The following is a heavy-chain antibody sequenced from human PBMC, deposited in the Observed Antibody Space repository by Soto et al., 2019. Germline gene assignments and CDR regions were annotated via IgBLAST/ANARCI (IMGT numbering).Heavy chain of an antibody. CDR1: GASVIPGAYY. V-gene: IGHV4-31*03. CDR2: IYESGYT. D-gene: IGHD5-18*01. Sequence: SETLSLTCTVSGASVIPGAYYWVWVRQRPGKGLEWVGYIYESGYTYYNTSLKSRLTISLDRSNNQFSLGLTSVTAADTAVYYCVRALRHTAMVFPWFVPWVQGTLVTVSS. J-gene: IGHJ5*02. CDR3: VRALRHTAMVFPWFVP.